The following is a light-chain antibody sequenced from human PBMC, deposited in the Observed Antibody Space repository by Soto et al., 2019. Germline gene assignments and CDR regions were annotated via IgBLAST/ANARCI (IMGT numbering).Light chain of an antibody. CDR2: DNN. Sequence: QSVLTQPPSVSAAPGQKVTISCSGSSSNIGSNYVSWYQQLPGKAPKLLIYDNNKRPSGIPDRFSGSKSGTSATLGITGLQTGDEADYYCGAWDNSLSGGGVFGTGTKGTVL. J-gene: IGLJ1*01. CDR1: SSNIGSNY. V-gene: IGLV1-51*01. CDR3: GAWDNSLSGGGV.